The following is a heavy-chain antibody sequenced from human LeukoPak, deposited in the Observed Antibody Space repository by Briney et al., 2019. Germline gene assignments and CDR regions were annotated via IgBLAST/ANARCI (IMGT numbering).Heavy chain of an antibody. CDR3: ARDLIVVVTAPE. J-gene: IGHJ4*02. CDR1: EFTFSAYW. Sequence: GGSLRLSCAASEFTFSAYWMTWVRQAPGKGLEWVANIKQDGSEKYYVDSVKGRFTISRDNAKNSLYLQMNSLRAEDTAVYYCARDLIVVVTAPEWGQGTLVTVSS. V-gene: IGHV3-7*01. CDR2: IKQDGSEK. D-gene: IGHD2-21*02.